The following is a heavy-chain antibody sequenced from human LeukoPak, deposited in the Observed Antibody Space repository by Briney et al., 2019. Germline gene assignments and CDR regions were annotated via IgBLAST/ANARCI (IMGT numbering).Heavy chain of an antibody. CDR2: INHSGST. CDR3: AGSGSYYLDWFDP. D-gene: IGHD1-26*01. J-gene: IGHJ5*02. V-gene: IGHV4-34*01. Sequence: SETLSLTCAVYGGSFSGYYWSWIRQPPGKGLEWIGEINHSGSTNYNPSLKSRVTISVDTSKNQFSLKLSSVTAADTAVYYCAGSGSYYLDWFDPWGQGTLVIVSS. CDR1: GGSFSGYY.